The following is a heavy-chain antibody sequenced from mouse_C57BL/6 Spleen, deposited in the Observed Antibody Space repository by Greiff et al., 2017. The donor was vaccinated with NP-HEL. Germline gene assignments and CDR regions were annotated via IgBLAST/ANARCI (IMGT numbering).Heavy chain of an antibody. J-gene: IGHJ1*03. CDR2: ISSGSSTI. CDR1: GFTFSDYG. CDR3: ERPSISTVVARDWYCDG. D-gene: IGHD1-1*01. Sequence: EVHLVESGGGLVKPGGSLKLSCAASGFTFSDYGMHWVRQAPEKGLEWVAYISSGSSTIYYADTVKGRFTISRDNAKNTLFLQMTSLRAEDTAMYYCERPSISTVVARDWYCDGWGTGTTVTVSS. V-gene: IGHV5-17*01.